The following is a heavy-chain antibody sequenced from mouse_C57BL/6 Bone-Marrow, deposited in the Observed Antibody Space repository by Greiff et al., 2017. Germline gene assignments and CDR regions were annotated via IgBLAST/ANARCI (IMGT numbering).Heavy chain of an antibody. CDR1: GFNIKDAY. D-gene: IGHD1-1*01. CDR3: TTPFYYGSSFYWYFDV. J-gene: IGHJ1*03. V-gene: IGHV14-4*01. Sequence: VQLKQSGAELVRPGASVKLSCTASGFNIKDAYMHWVKQRPEQGLEWIGWIDPENGDTEYASKFQGKATITADTSSNTAYLQLSSLTSEDTAVYYCTTPFYYGSSFYWYFDVWGTGTTVTVSS. CDR2: IDPENGDT.